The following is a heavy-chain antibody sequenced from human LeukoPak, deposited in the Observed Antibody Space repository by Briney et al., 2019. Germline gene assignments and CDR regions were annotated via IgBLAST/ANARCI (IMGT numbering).Heavy chain of an antibody. Sequence: SETLSLTGTVSGGSISSSSYYWGWIRQPPGKGLEWIGSIYYSGSTYYNPSLKSRVTISVDTSKNQFSLKLSSVTAADTAVYYCARGLTHYCFDYWGRGTLVTVSS. CDR1: GGSISSSSYY. J-gene: IGHJ4*02. CDR2: IYYSGST. D-gene: IGHD3-9*01. V-gene: IGHV4-39*07. CDR3: ARGLTHYCFDY.